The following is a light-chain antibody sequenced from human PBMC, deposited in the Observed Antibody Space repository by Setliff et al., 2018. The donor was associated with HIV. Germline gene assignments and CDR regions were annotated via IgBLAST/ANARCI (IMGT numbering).Light chain of an antibody. CDR1: SSDVGGYNY. CDR2: DVS. CDR3: CSYVGSYTFGYV. Sequence: QSALTQPRSVSGSPGQSVTISCTGTSSDVGGYNYVSWYQHHPGKAPKFMIYDVSKRPSGVPDRSSGSKSGNTASLTISGLQAEDEADYYCCSYVGSYTFGYVFGTGTKVTVL. V-gene: IGLV2-11*01. J-gene: IGLJ1*01.